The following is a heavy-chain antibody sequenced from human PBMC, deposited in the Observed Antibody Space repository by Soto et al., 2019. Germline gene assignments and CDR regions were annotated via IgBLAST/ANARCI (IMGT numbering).Heavy chain of an antibody. CDR1: GGSISSGGYY. J-gene: IGHJ4*02. V-gene: IGHV4-31*03. CDR3: ARSPIDDYDLGLVYFDY. CDR2: IYYSGST. Sequence: SSETLSLTCTVSGGSISSGGYYWSWIRQHPGKGLEWIGYIYYSGSTYYNPSLKSRVTISVDTSKNQFSLKLSSVTAADTAVYYCARSPIDDYDLGLVYFDYWGQGTLVTVSS. D-gene: IGHD4-17*01.